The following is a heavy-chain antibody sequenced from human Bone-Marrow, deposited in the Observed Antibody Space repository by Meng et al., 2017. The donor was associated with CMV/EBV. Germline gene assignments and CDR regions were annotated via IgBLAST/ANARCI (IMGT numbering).Heavy chain of an antibody. CDR2: ISGTGTAP. J-gene: IGHJ4*02. V-gene: IGHV3-23*01. D-gene: IGHD4-17*01. CDR1: GFPFRGYA. CDR3: ATLSDYRFDF. Sequence: LSCDTSGFPFRGYAVSWVGQAPGKGLEWVSGISGTGTAPYYRDSVKGRFTISRDNSKKTVFLQMNSLRVEDTAVYYCATLSDYRFDFWGQGALVTVSS.